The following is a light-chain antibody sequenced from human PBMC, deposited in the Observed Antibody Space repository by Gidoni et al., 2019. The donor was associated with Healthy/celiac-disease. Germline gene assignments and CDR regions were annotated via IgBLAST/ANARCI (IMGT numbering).Light chain of an antibody. CDR3: QQYGT. CDR2: GAS. Sequence: EIVLTQSPGTLSLSPGERATHSCRASQSVSSSYLAWYQQKPGQAPRLLIYGASSRATGIPDRFSGSGSGTDFTLTISRLDPEDFAVYYCQQYGTFGGGTKVEIK. CDR1: QSVSSSY. V-gene: IGKV3-20*01. J-gene: IGKJ4*01.